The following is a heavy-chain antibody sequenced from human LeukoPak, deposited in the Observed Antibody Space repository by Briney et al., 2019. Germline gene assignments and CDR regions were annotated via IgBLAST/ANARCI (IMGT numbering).Heavy chain of an antibody. V-gene: IGHV3-20*04. J-gene: IGHJ4*02. D-gene: IGHD6-19*01. CDR2: INWNGGST. CDR1: TSTFDDYG. Sequence: PGGSLRLSCAASTSTFDDYGMSWVRHVPGKGLEWVSGINWNGGSTGYADSVKGRFTISRDNAKNSLFLQMNSLGAEDTALYYCAMGDSSGWYCEYWGQGTLVTVSS. CDR3: AMGDSSGWYCEY.